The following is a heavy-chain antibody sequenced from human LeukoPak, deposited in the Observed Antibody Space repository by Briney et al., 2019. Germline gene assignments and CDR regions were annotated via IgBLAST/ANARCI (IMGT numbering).Heavy chain of an antibody. CDR1: GYTFSSYY. CDR3: SSRVNDFWSGYCLDY. CDR2: INPSGSNS. V-gene: IGHV1-46*01. J-gene: IGHJ4*02. Sequence: ASVKVSCKASGYTFSSYYIHWVRQAPGQGLQWMGVINPSGSNSRYAEEFQGRVTMTRDTSTNTVNMELSSLRSNDTAVYYCSSRVNDFWSGYCLDYWGQGTLVTVSS. D-gene: IGHD3-3*01.